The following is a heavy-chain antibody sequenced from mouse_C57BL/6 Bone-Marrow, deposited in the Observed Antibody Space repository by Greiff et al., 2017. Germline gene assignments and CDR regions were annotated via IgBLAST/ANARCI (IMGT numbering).Heavy chain of an antibody. CDR1: GFNIKDDY. D-gene: IGHD2-3*01. CDR2: IDPENGDT. V-gene: IGHV14-4*01. J-gene: IGHJ2*01. Sequence: EVKLVESGAELVRPGASVKLSCTASGFNIKDDYMHWVKQRPEQGLEWIGRIDPENGDTEYASKFQGKATITADTSSNTAYLQLSSLTSEDTAVYYCTTPAYDGYWGQGTTLTVSS. CDR3: TTPAYDGY.